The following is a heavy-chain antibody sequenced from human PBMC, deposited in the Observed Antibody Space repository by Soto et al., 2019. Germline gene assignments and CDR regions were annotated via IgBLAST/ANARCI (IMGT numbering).Heavy chain of an antibody. V-gene: IGHV1-3*05. CDR1: GYTFTSYA. CDR2: INAGNGNT. Sequence: QVQLVQSGAEEKKPGASVKVSCKASGYTFTSYAMHWVRQAPGQRLEWMGWINAGNGNTKYSRKFQGRVTITRDTSARTAYMELRSLRSEDTAVYYCAMSIVVVTALDYWGQGTLVTVSS. D-gene: IGHD2-21*02. J-gene: IGHJ4*02. CDR3: AMSIVVVTALDY.